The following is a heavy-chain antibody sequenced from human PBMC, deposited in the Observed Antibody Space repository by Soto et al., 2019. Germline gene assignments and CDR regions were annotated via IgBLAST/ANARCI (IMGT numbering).Heavy chain of an antibody. Sequence: WASVKVSCKASGGTFSSYTISWVRQAPGQGLEWMGRIIPILGIANYAQKFQGRVTITADKSTSTAYMELSSLRSEDTAVYYCARKASHDAFDIWGQGTMVTVSS. CDR3: ARKASHDAFDI. J-gene: IGHJ3*02. CDR2: IIPILGIA. V-gene: IGHV1-69*02. CDR1: GGTFSSYT.